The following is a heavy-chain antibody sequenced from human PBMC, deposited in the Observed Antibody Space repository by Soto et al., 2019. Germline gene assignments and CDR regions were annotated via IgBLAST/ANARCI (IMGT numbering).Heavy chain of an antibody. J-gene: IGHJ4*02. Sequence: GASVKVSCKASGYTFTSYGISWVRQAPGQGLEWMGWISAYNGNTNYAQKLQGRVTMTTDTSTSTAYMELRSLRSDDTAVYYCARETDYGDYLPERIKWFDYWGQGTLVTVSS. CDR1: GYTFTSYG. D-gene: IGHD4-17*01. CDR2: ISAYNGNT. V-gene: IGHV1-18*01. CDR3: ARETDYGDYLPERIKWFDY.